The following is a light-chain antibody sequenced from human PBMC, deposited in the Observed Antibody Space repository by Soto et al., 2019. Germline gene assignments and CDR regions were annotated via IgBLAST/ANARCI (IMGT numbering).Light chain of an antibody. Sequence: QSVLTQPPSVSGAPGQRVTISCTGSSSNIGANHDVHWYQQLPGTAPKLLIYDNSNRPSGVPDRFSGSKSGTSASLAITGLQAEDEADYYCQSYDSSLGDVFGTGTKLTVL. CDR3: QSYDSSLGDV. CDR2: DNS. J-gene: IGLJ1*01. CDR1: SSNIGANHD. V-gene: IGLV1-40*01.